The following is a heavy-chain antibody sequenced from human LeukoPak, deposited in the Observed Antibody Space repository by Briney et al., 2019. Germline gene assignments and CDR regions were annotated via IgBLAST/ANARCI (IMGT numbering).Heavy chain of an antibody. CDR1: GGSLSSGDYY. J-gene: IGHJ4*02. V-gene: IGHV4-30-4*08. CDR3: AREYGGWYYFDY. CDR2: IYYSGST. D-gene: IGHD6-19*01. Sequence: SQTLSLTCTVSGGSLSSGDYYWSWIREPPGKGLEWIGYIYYSGSTYYNPSLKSRVTISVDTSKNQFSLKLSSVTAADTAVYYCAREYGGWYYFDYWGQGTLVTVSS.